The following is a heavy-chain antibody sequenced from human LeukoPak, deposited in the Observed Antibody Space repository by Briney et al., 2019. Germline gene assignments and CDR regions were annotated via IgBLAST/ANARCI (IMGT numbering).Heavy chain of an antibody. CDR2: IWYDGSNK. J-gene: IGHJ4*02. CDR1: GFTFSSYG. V-gene: IGHV3-33*01. D-gene: IGHD4-17*01. Sequence: PGGSLRLSCAASGFTFSSYGMHWVRQAPGKGLEWVAVIWYDGSNKYYADSVKGRFTISRDNSKNTLYLQMNSLRAEDTAVYYCARAMTTVTTPGGFDYWGQETLVTVSS. CDR3: ARAMTTVTTPGGFDY.